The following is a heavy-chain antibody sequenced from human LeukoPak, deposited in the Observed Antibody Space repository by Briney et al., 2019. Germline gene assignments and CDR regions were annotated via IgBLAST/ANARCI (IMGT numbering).Heavy chain of an antibody. D-gene: IGHD6-13*01. Sequence: GGSLRLSCAASGFTFSTYWMHWVRQVPGKGLVWVSRINSDGSITTYADSVKGRFTVSRDNAKNTLYLQMNSLRVEDTAVYYCAGGISATGGGWGQGTMVTVSS. J-gene: IGHJ3*01. V-gene: IGHV3-74*01. CDR2: INSDGSIT. CDR3: AGGISATGGG. CDR1: GFTFSTYW.